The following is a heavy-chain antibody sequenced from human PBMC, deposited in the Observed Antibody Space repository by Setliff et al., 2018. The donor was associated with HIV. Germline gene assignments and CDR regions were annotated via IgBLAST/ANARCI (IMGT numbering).Heavy chain of an antibody. Sequence: LSLPCTVSGGSISSYYWSWIRQPAGKGLEWIGHIYISGSTYYNPSLKSRVTTSVDTSKNQFSLKLSSVTAADTAVYYCARAYSGSFDYWGQGTLVTVSS. CDR1: GGSISSYY. CDR2: IYISGST. J-gene: IGHJ4*02. D-gene: IGHD1-26*01. CDR3: ARAYSGSFDY. V-gene: IGHV4-4*07.